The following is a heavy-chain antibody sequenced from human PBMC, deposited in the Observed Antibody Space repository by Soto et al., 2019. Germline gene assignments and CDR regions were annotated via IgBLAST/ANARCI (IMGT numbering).Heavy chain of an antibody. Sequence: PSETLSLTCAVYGGSFSGYYWSRIRQPPGKGLEWIGEINHSGSTYYNPSLKSRVTISVDTSKNQFSLKLSSVTAADTAVYYCARQSYRYYYGSGSYRGGMDVWGQGTTVTVSS. CDR1: GGSFSGYY. V-gene: IGHV4-34*01. CDR3: ARQSYRYYYGSGSYRGGMDV. J-gene: IGHJ6*02. D-gene: IGHD3-10*01. CDR2: INHSGST.